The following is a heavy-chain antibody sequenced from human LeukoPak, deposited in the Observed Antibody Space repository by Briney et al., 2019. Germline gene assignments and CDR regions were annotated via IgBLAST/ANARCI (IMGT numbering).Heavy chain of an antibody. J-gene: IGHJ6*02. V-gene: IGHV3-23*01. CDR3: AKDRSGSYYGRLIIYYYGMDV. CDR2: ISGSGGST. D-gene: IGHD1-26*01. CDR1: GLTVSSYA. Sequence: PGGSLRLSCAASGLTVSSYAMSWDRPAPGKRLEWGSAISGSGGSTYYADSVKGRFTISRDNSKNTLYLQMNSLRAEDTAVYYCAKDRSGSYYGRLIIYYYGMDVWGQGTTVTVSS.